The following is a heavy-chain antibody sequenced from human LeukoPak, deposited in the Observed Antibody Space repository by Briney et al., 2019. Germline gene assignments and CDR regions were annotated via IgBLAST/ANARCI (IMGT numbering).Heavy chain of an antibody. CDR3: TTARGTYASGHY. D-gene: IGHD4-17*01. Sequence: GGSLRLSCAASGFTFTNAWMNWVRQAPGKGLEWVGLIKSKTYGGTTDYAAPVKGRFTISRDDSKNTLYLQMNSLQTEDTAVYYCTTARGTYASGHYWGQGILATVSS. CDR1: GFTFTNAW. J-gene: IGHJ4*02. V-gene: IGHV3-15*07. CDR2: IKSKTYGGTT.